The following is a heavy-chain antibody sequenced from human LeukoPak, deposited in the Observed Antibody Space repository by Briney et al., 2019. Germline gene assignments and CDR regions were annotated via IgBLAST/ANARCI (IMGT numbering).Heavy chain of an antibody. D-gene: IGHD1-1*01. CDR1: GGTFSSYA. CDR2: IIPIFATT. J-gene: IGHJ6*03. Sequence: GASVKVSCKASGGTFSSYAINWVRQAPGQGLEWMGGIIPIFATTNYAQKFQGRVTITADESTSTAYMELSSLRFEDTAVYYCARQLERRYYYYMDVWGKGTTVTVSS. CDR3: ARQLERRYYYYMDV. V-gene: IGHV1-69*13.